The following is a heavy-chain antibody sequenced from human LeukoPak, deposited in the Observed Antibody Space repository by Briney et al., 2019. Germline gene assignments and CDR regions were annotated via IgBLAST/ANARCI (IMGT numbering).Heavy chain of an antibody. J-gene: IGHJ6*02. D-gene: IGHD6-19*01. CDR3: ANANAVSGRSYYYYGMDV. Sequence: GGSLRLSCAASGFTFNTYAMIWVRQAPGKGLEWVSVISGNGGATYYADSVKGRFTISRDNSKNTLYLQMNSLRAEDTAIYYCANANAVSGRSYYYYGMDVWGQGTTVTVSS. CDR1: GFTFNTYA. V-gene: IGHV3-23*01. CDR2: ISGNGGAT.